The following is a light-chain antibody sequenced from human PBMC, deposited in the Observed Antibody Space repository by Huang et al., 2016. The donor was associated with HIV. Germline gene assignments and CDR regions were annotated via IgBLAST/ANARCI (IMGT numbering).Light chain of an antibody. Sequence: DIVMTQSPLSLPVTPGEPASISCKSSQSLRHSSGSTYLSWYLQKPGQSPQLLIYLSSIRASGVPDRFSGSGSGIDFTLRISRVEAEDVGVYYCMQALQTPYTFGQGTKLEIK. CDR2: LSS. CDR1: QSLRHSSGSTY. CDR3: MQALQTPYT. V-gene: IGKV2-28*01. J-gene: IGKJ2*01.